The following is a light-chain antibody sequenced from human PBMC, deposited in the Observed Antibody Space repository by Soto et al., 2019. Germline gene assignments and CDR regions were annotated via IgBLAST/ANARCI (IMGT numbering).Light chain of an antibody. J-gene: IGKJ1*01. Sequence: EIVLTQSPATLSVSPGERATLSCRASQSVGSDLAWYQHKVGQAPRLLIYGASTRAPGIPARFSGSGSGTERTLTIDSLRSEGFAVYYCQEYKNWPQTFGEGTKVEIK. CDR3: QEYKNWPQT. CDR2: GAS. V-gene: IGKV3-15*01. CDR1: QSVGSD.